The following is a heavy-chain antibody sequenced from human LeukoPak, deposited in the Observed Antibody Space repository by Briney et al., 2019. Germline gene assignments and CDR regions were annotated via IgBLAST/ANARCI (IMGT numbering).Heavy chain of an antibody. Sequence: SETLSLTCTVSGGSFSGYYWTWVRQAPGKGLERIGEINESGTTNYYASLNNRVTISVDPSKSEFSLKMTSLTAADTAVFYCARALMTLVRGVPRTTWFDPWGQGTLVTVSS. CDR1: GGSFSGYY. CDR3: ARALMTLVRGVPRTTWFDP. CDR2: INESGTT. D-gene: IGHD3-10*01. J-gene: IGHJ5*02. V-gene: IGHV4-34*01.